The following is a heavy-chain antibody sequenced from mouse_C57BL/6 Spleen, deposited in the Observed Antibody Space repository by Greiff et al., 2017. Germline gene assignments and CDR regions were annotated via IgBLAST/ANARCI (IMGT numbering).Heavy chain of an antibody. CDR1: GYAFSGSW. CDR2: IYPGDGDT. CDR3: ASNGSRNYAMDD. V-gene: IGHV1-82*01. D-gene: IGHD1-1*01. J-gene: IGHJ4*01. Sequence: VQLQQSGPELVQPGASVKISCKASGYAFSGSWMNWVKPRPGKGLEWIGWIYPGDGDTNYNGKFKGKATLTADQSSSTAYMQLSSLTSEDSAVYFCASNGSRNYAMDDGGQGTSVTVSS.